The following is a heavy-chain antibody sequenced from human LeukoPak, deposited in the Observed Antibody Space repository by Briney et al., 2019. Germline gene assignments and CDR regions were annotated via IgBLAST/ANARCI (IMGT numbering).Heavy chain of an antibody. Sequence: SETLSLTCAVYGGSFSGYYWSWIRQPPGKGLEWIGEINHSGSTNYNPSLKSRVTISVDTSKNQFSLKLSSVTAADTAVYYCARIAARPRDYFDYWGQGTLVTVSS. V-gene: IGHV4-34*01. J-gene: IGHJ4*02. CDR2: INHSGST. CDR3: ARIAARPRDYFDY. CDR1: GGSFSGYY. D-gene: IGHD6-6*01.